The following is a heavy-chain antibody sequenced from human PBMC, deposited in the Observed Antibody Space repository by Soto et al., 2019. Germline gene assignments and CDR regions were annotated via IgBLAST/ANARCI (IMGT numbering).Heavy chain of an antibody. V-gene: IGHV3-74*01. CDR1: GFIFKMYW. D-gene: IGHD3-10*01. CDR3: TGGPRPISTGTGAY. CDR2: IYNDGTYS. J-gene: IGHJ4*02. Sequence: GSLRLSCAASGFIFKMYWMHWVRQSPGKGLVWISRIYNDGTYSDYADSVRGRFTISRDNVNDTLYLQMNNLRAEDSGLYYCTGGPRPISTGTGAYWGQGTQVTVSS.